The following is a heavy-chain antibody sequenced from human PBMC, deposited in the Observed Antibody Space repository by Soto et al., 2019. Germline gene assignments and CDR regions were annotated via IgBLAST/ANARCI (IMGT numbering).Heavy chain of an antibody. J-gene: IGHJ3*02. CDR3: ATIKRGYYDSSGPLAFDI. V-gene: IGHV1-3*01. Sequence: ASVKVSCKACRYAFTCYALYWVRQAPGQRLEWMGWINAGNGNTIYAQKFQGRVTMTEDTSTDTAYMELSSLRSEDTAVYYCATIKRGYYDSSGPLAFDIWGQGTMVTVSS. D-gene: IGHD3-22*01. CDR1: RYAFTCYA. CDR2: INAGNGNT.